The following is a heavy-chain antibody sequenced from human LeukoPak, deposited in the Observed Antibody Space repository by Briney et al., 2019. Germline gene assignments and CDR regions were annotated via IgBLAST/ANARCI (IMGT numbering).Heavy chain of an antibody. D-gene: IGHD3-10*01. CDR3: ARGRGSESYYFDY. J-gene: IGHJ4*02. CDR1: GGSFSGYY. V-gene: IGHV4-34*01. Sequence: SETLSLTCAVYGGSFSGYYWSWIRQPPGKGLEWIGEINHSGSTNYNPSLKSRVTISVDTSKNQFSLKLSSVTAADTAVYYCARGRGSESYYFDYWGQGTLVTVSS. CDR2: INHSGST.